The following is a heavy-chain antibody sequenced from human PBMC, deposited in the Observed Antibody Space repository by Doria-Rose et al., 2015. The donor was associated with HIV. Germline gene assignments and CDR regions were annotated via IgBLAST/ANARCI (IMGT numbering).Heavy chain of an antibody. D-gene: IGHD1-26*01. CDR3: ARVGFTGSAEYFQH. V-gene: IGHV4-61*02. J-gene: IGHJ1*01. CDR2: IYTSGST. CDR1: GGSISSGSYY. Sequence: VQLLETGPGLVKPSQTLSLTRTVSGGSISSGSYYWSWIRQPAGKGLEWIGHIYTSGSTNYNPSLKSRVPISVDTPKNQFPLKLRSGTAADTAVYYCARVGFTGSAEYFQHWGQGTLVTISS.